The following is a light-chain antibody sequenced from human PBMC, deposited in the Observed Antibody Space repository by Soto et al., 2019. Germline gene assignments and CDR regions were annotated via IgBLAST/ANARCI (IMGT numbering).Light chain of an antibody. V-gene: IGKV2-30*02. Sequence: DVVMTQSPLSLPVTLGQPASISCRSNQSLVHSDGIAYCSWFQQMPGRSPRRLIYKVSNRDSGVPARFRVSGSGTDFALKISRVEAEDVGVYYCLQWSHSPTTFGQGTRLEIK. CDR3: LQWSHSPTT. CDR2: KVS. CDR1: QSLVHSDGIAY. J-gene: IGKJ5*01.